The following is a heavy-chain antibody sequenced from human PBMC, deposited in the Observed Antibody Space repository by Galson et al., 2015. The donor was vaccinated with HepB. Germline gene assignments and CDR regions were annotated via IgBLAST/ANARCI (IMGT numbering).Heavy chain of an antibody. V-gene: IGHV1-69*13. D-gene: IGHD3-22*01. J-gene: IGHJ3*01. Sequence: SVKVSCKASGGTFNNYAISWVRQAPGQGLEWMGGIIPMFPTANHAQKFQGRVTITADESTSTAYMELSGLRSEDSAMYYCAREVYCDSPPCPPGRGFDLWGQGTLVTVSS. CDR3: AREVYCDSPPCPPGRGFDL. CDR2: IIPMFPTA. CDR1: GGTFNNYA.